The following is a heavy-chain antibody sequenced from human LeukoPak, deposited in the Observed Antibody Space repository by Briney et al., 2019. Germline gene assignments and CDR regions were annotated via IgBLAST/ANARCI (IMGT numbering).Heavy chain of an antibody. CDR1: GFTFSSYA. J-gene: IGHJ5*02. D-gene: IGHD5-18*01. V-gene: IGHV3-23*01. CDR2: ISGSGGST. Sequence: PGGSLRLSCAASGFTFSSYAMSRVRQAPGKGLEWVSAISGSGGSTYYADSVKGRFTISRDNSKNTLYLQMNSLRAEDTAVYYCAKDGYSYGPYNWFDPWGQGTLVTVSS. CDR3: AKDGYSYGPYNWFDP.